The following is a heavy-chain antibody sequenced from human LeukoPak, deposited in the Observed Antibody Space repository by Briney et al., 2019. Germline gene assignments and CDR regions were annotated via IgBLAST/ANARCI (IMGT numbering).Heavy chain of an antibody. D-gene: IGHD5-12*01. CDR1: GYTFTSYA. CDR2: INAGNGNT. Sequence: ASVKVSCKASGYTFTSYAMHWVRQAPGQRLEWMGWINAGNGNTKYSQKFQGRVTITRDTSASTAYMELSSLRSEDTAVYYCARGGYSGYDWDYYYGMDVWGQGTTVTVSS. CDR3: ARGGYSGYDWDYYYGMDV. J-gene: IGHJ6*02. V-gene: IGHV1-3*01.